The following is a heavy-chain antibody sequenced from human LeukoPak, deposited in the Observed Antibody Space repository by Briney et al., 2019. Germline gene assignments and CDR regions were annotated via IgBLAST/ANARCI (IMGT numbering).Heavy chain of an antibody. V-gene: IGHV4-39*01. CDR3: ARRGASSNWFDP. J-gene: IGHJ5*02. D-gene: IGHD1-26*01. CDR2: IYYGGST. CDR1: GDSFTSPYY. Sequence: LETLSLTCTVSGDSFTSPYYWGWIRQPPGKGLEWIGNIYYGGSTYYSPSLKSRVTISVDTSKNQFSLKLTSVTAADTAVYYCARRGASSNWFDPWGQGTLVTVSS.